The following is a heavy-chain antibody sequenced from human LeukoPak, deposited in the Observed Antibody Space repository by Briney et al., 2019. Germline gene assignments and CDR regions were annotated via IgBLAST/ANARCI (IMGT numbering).Heavy chain of an antibody. CDR2: IRSDGSNK. Sequence: SGGSLRLPCAGSGFSFSSYGMHWVRQAPGKGLEWMAFIRSDGSNKYYADSVKGRFTISRDNAKNSLYLQMNSLRAEDTAVYYCARLAAAGGVDAFDIWGQGTMVTVSS. D-gene: IGHD6-13*01. V-gene: IGHV3-30*02. CDR1: GFSFSSYG. CDR3: ARLAAAGGVDAFDI. J-gene: IGHJ3*02.